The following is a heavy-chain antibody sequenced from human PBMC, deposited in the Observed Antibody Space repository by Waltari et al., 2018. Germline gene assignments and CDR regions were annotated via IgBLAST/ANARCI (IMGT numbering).Heavy chain of an antibody. J-gene: IGHJ3*02. D-gene: IGHD3-10*01. CDR1: GGSISSYY. Sequence: QVQLQESGPGLVKPSETLSLTCTVSGGSISSYYWSWIRQPPGKGLEWIGYIYYSGSTNYTPSLKSRVTISVDTSKNQFSLKLSSVTAADTAVYYCARVSSSYYGSGVQAFDIWGQGTMVTVSS. CDR2: IYYSGST. V-gene: IGHV4-59*01. CDR3: ARVSSSYYGSGVQAFDI.